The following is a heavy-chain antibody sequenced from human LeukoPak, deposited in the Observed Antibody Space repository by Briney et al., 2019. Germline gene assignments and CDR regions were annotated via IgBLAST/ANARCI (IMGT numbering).Heavy chain of an antibody. J-gene: IGHJ4*02. D-gene: IGHD3-9*01. Sequence: SETLSLTCAAYGGSFSGYYWSWIRQPPGKGLEWIGEINHSGSTNYNPSLKSRVTISVDTSKNQFSLKLSSVTAADTAVYYCARGHYDILTGYLDYFDYWGQGTLSPSPQ. V-gene: IGHV4-34*01. CDR3: ARGHYDILTGYLDYFDY. CDR1: GGSFSGYY. CDR2: INHSGST.